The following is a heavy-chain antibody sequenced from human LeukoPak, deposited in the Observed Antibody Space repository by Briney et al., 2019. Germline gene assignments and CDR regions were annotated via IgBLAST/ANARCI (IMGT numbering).Heavy chain of an antibody. D-gene: IGHD6-6*01. CDR3: ARHSSRPVDY. J-gene: IGHJ4*02. CDR2: IYYSGRT. Sequence: PSETLSLTCTVSGGSISSSSYYWGWIRQPPGKGLEWIGSIYYSGRTYYNPPLKSRVTISVDTSKNQFSLKLSSVTAADTAVYYCARHSSRPVDYWGQGTLVTVSS. V-gene: IGHV4-39*01. CDR1: GGSISSSSYY.